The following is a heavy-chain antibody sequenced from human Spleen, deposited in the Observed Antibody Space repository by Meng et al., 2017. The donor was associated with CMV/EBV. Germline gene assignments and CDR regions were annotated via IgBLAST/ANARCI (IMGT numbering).Heavy chain of an antibody. J-gene: IGHJ3*02. Sequence: SQTLSLTCAISGDSVSSNSAAWNWIRQSPSRGLEWLGRTYYRSKWYNDYAISVKSRITINPDTSKNQFSLQLNSVTPEDTAVYYCARALGYYDILTGHYIDAFDIWGQGTMVTVSS. CDR1: GDSVSSNSAA. D-gene: IGHD3-9*01. CDR2: TYYRSKWYN. CDR3: ARALGYYDILTGHYIDAFDI. V-gene: IGHV6-1*01.